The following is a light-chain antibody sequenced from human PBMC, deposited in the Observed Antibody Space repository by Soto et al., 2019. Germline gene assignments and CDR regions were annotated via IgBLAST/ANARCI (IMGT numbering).Light chain of an antibody. Sequence: DIVMTQSPDSLAVFLGERATFSCRSSQNVCYSSNTKNYLAWYQQKPGQPPKLLISWASTRESGVPDRFTGSGSVTDFTLTITILQADHVAVCFYQPSYSPPLPFCRGTKVEIQ. CDR3: QPSYSPPLP. CDR2: WAS. CDR1: QNVCYSSNTKNY. J-gene: IGKJ4*01. V-gene: IGKV4-1*01.